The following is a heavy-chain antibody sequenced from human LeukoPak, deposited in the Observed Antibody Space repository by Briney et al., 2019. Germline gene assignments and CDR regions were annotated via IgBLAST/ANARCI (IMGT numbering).Heavy chain of an antibody. CDR1: GFTFSNAW. V-gene: IGHV3-15*01. CDR3: TTKGRSCSSTSCYAVDY. D-gene: IGHD2-2*01. Sequence: GGSLRLSCAASGFTFSNAWMSWVRQAPGKGLEWVGRIKSKTDGGTTEYAAAVKGRFTISRDDSKNTLYLQMNSLKTEDTALYYCTTKGRSCSSTSCYAVDYWGQATLVTVSS. J-gene: IGHJ4*02. CDR2: IKSKTDGGTT.